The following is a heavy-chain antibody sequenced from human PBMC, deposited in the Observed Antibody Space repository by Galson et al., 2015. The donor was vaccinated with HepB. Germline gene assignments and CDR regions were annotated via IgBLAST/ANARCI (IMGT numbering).Heavy chain of an antibody. CDR1: GASINSHY. Sequence: ETLSLTCTVSGASINSHYWSWIRQPPGKGLEWIGYMHYTGSTTYNPSLKSRVTTSVDTSKNQFSLKLSAVTTADTAVYYCARVKYVNPALVREGFDYWGQGILVTVSS. D-gene: IGHD5-18*01. CDR2: MHYTGST. J-gene: IGHJ4*02. V-gene: IGHV4-59*08. CDR3: ARVKYVNPALVREGFDY.